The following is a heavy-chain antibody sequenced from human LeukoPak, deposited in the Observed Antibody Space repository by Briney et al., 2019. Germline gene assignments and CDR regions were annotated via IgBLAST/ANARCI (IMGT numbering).Heavy chain of an antibody. Sequence: GGSLRLSCAASALTFSDYSMNWVRQAPGKGLEWISYISSNGSTIYYADSVKGRFTISRDSAKNSLYLQMNGLRAEDTAVYYCARGPKTSFDYWGQGTLVIVSS. CDR2: ISSNGSTI. CDR1: ALTFSDYS. V-gene: IGHV3-48*01. J-gene: IGHJ4*02. CDR3: ARGPKTSFDY.